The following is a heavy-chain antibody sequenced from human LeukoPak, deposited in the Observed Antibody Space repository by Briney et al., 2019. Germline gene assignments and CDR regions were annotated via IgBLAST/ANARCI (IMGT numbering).Heavy chain of an antibody. CDR2: IHYSGRT. V-gene: IGHV4-31*03. D-gene: IGHD1-26*01. Sequence: PSETLSLTCTVSGGSINNNNYYWSWIRQHPGQGLEWIGYIHYSGRTFYNPSLKSRLTISVDTSNNQFSLKLTSVTAADTAVYYCAGRGLVGATFDYWGQGALVTVSS. CDR3: AGRGLVGATFDY. J-gene: IGHJ4*02. CDR1: GGSINNNNYY.